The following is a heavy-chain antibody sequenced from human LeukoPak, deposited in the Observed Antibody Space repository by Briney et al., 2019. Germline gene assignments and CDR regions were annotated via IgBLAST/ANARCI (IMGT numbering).Heavy chain of an antibody. J-gene: IGHJ4*02. CDR1: GGTFSSYA. Sequence: ASVKVSCKASGGTFSSYAISWVRQAPGQGLEWVGWISAYNGNTNYAQKLQGRVTMTTDTSTSTAYMDLRSLRSDGTAVYYCARVRNSGFRYVDSWGQGTLVTVSS. CDR3: ARVRNSGFRYVDS. D-gene: IGHD5-12*01. V-gene: IGHV1-18*01. CDR2: ISAYNGNT.